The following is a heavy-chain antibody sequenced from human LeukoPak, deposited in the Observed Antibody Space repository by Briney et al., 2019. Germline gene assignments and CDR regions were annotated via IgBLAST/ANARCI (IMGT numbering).Heavy chain of an antibody. Sequence: GGSLRLSCAASGFTVSSNYMSWVRQAPGKGLEWVSVIYSGGSTYYADSVKGRFTISRDNSKNTLYLQMNSLRAEDTAVYYCAGSPTIQLWSVYFDYWGQGTLVTVSS. D-gene: IGHD5-18*01. CDR1: GFTVSSNY. J-gene: IGHJ4*02. CDR3: AGSPTIQLWSVYFDY. V-gene: IGHV3-53*01. CDR2: IYSGGST.